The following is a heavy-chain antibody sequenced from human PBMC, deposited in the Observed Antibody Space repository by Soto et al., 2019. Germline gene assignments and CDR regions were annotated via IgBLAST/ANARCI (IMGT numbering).Heavy chain of an antibody. V-gene: IGHV1-69*01. CDR1: GGTFSSYA. CDR3: ASVYITMVRGVIKTPSYYYYGMDV. CDR2: IIPIFGTA. Sequence: QVQLVQSGAEVKKPGSSVKVSCKASGGTFSSYAISWVRQAPGQGLEWMGGIIPIFGTANYAQKFQGRVTITADESTSTAYMELSNLRSEDTAVYYCASVYITMVRGVIKTPSYYYYGMDVWGQGTTVTVSS. J-gene: IGHJ6*02. D-gene: IGHD3-10*01.